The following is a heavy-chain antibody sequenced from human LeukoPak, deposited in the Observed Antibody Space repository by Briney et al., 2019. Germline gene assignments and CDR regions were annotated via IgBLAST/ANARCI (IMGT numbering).Heavy chain of an antibody. V-gene: IGHV4-34*01. Sequence: SETLSLTCAVYGGSFSGYYWSWIRQPPGKGLEWIGEINHSGSTNYNPSLKSRVTISVDTSKNQFSLKLSSVTAADTAVYYCARGPGQWLVPFDYWGQGTLVTVSS. CDR2: INHSGST. CDR3: ARGPGQWLVPFDY. J-gene: IGHJ4*02. CDR1: GGSFSGYY. D-gene: IGHD6-19*01.